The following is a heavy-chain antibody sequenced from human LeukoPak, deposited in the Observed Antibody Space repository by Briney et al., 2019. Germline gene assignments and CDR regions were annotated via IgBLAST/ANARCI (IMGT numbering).Heavy chain of an antibody. Sequence: GGSLRLSCAASGFTSSSYWMHWVRQAPGKGPVWVSRINSDGSTTSYADSVKGRFTISRDNAKNTLFLQMNSLRAEDTAVYYCARERGTGFDSWGQGTLVTVSS. CDR1: GFTSSSYW. J-gene: IGHJ4*02. CDR3: ARERGTGFDS. CDR2: INSDGSTT. V-gene: IGHV3-74*01. D-gene: IGHD3/OR15-3a*01.